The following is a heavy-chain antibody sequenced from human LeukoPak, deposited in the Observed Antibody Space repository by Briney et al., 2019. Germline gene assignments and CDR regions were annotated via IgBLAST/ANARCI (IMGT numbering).Heavy chain of an antibody. CDR3: ARVVPGPVPAAIRGWFDP. J-gene: IGHJ5*02. V-gene: IGHV4-30-4*08. Sequence: SQTLSLTCTVSGGSISSGDYYWSWIRQPPGKGLEWIGYIYYSGSTYYNPSLKSRVTISVDTSKNQFSLKLSSVTAADTAVYYCARVVPGPVPAAIRGWFDPWGQGTLVTVPS. CDR2: IYYSGST. CDR1: GGSISSGDYY. D-gene: IGHD2-2*02.